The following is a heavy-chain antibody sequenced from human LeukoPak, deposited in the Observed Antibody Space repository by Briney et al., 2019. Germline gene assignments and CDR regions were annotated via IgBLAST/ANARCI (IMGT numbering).Heavy chain of an antibody. D-gene: IGHD6-19*01. Sequence: GGSLILSCAASGFTFSSYSMNWVRQAPGKGLEWVSSISSSGSYIYYADSVKGRFTISRDNAKNSLYLQMNSLRAEDTAVYYCARAYSSGWPDYWGQGTLVTVSS. CDR2: ISSSGSYI. CDR3: ARAYSSGWPDY. J-gene: IGHJ4*02. V-gene: IGHV3-21*01. CDR1: GFTFSSYS.